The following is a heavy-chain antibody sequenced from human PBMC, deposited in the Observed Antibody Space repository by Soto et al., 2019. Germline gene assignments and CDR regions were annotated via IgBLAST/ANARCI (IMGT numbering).Heavy chain of an antibody. CDR1: GYTFTSYD. V-gene: IGHV1-8*01. D-gene: IGHD3-3*01. CDR3: AREEIFGVVTASYYYYYGMDV. J-gene: IGHJ6*02. Sequence: ASVKVSCKASGYTFTSYDINWVRQATGQGLEWMGWMNPNSGNTGYAQKFQGRVTMTRNASISTAYMELSSLRSEDTAVYYCAREEIFGVVTASYYYYYGMDVWGQGTTVTVSS. CDR2: MNPNSGNT.